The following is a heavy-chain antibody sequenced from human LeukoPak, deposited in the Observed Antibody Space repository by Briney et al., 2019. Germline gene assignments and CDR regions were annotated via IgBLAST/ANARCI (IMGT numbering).Heavy chain of an antibody. CDR3: ARGNYYDSSGYQYYFGY. CDR1: GGSFSGYY. D-gene: IGHD3-22*01. Sequence: SETLSLTCAVYGGSFSGYYWSWIRQPPGKGLEWIGEINHSGSTNYNPSLKSRVTISVDTSKNQFSLKLSSVTAADAAVYYCARGNYYDSSGYQYYFGYWGQGTLVTVSS. J-gene: IGHJ4*02. V-gene: IGHV4-34*01. CDR2: INHSGST.